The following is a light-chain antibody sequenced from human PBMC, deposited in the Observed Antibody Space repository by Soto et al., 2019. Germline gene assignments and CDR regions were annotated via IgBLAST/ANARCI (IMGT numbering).Light chain of an antibody. CDR3: QKYRGT. J-gene: IGKJ5*01. Sequence: DIQMTQSPSSLSASVGDRVTITCRASQGISNYLAWYQQKPGKVPKLLIYAASTLQSGVPSRFSGSGYGTDFTLTISSLQPADVATYYCQKYRGTFGQGTRLEIK. CDR1: QGISNY. CDR2: AAS. V-gene: IGKV1-27*01.